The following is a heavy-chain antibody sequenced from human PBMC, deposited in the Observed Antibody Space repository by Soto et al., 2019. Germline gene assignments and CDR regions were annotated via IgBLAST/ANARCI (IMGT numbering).Heavy chain of an antibody. CDR1: GGTFSSYA. J-gene: IGHJ4*02. CDR2: IIPIFGTA. CDR3: ARATTNYDILTGYDY. D-gene: IGHD3-9*01. V-gene: IGHV1-69*13. Sequence: SVKVSCKASGGTFSSYAISWVRQAPGQGLGWMGGIIPIFGTANYAQKFQGRVTITADESTSTAYMELSSLRSEDTAVYYCARATTNYDILTGYDYWGQGTLVTVSS.